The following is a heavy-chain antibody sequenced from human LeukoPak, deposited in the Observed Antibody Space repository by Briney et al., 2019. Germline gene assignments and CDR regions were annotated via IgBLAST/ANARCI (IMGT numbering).Heavy chain of an antibody. Sequence: PSETLSLTCAVYGGSFSGYYWSWVRQAPGKGLEWVANIKQDGSEKYYVDSVKGRFTISRDNAKNSLYLQMNSLRAEDTAVYYCARVAGPYYFDYWGQGTLVTVSS. J-gene: IGHJ4*02. V-gene: IGHV3-7*01. CDR3: ARVAGPYYFDY. CDR2: IKQDGSEK. CDR1: GGSFSGYY.